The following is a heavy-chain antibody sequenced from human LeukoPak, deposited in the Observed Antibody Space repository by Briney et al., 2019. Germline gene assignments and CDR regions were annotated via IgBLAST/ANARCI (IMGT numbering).Heavy chain of an antibody. Sequence: SETLSPTCSISGGSINTGSYWWGWIRQTPGKGLEFIGSIFFNGNTFYNPSLKSRVTISVDNFNDQFSLRLTSVTAADTAIYYCARQDDQDHGDPNWFDPWGQGILVTVSS. V-gene: IGHV4-39*01. CDR1: GGSINTGSYW. CDR2: IFFNGNT. J-gene: IGHJ5*02. CDR3: ARQDDQDHGDPNWFDP. D-gene: IGHD4-17*01.